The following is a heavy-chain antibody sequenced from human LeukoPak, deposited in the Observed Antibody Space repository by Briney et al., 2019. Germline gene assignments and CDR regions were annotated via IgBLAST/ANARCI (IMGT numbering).Heavy chain of an antibody. CDR3: ARGRRDSRQFDY. J-gene: IGHJ4*02. CDR2: IIPIFGTA. CDR1: GGTFSSYA. D-gene: IGHD3-10*01. V-gene: IGHV1-69*05. Sequence: SVKVSCKASGGTFSSYAISWVRQAPGQGLEWMGGIIPIFGTANYAQKFQGRVTITTDESTSTAYMELSSLRSEDTAVYYCARGRRDSRQFDYWGQGTLVTVSS.